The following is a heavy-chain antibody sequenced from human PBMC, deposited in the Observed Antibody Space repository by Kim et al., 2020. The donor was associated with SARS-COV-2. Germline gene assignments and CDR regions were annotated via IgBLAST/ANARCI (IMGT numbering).Heavy chain of an antibody. V-gene: IGHV3-9*01. Sequence: DSVGGRFTISRDNAKHSQYLQMSSLRAEDTALYYCAKDKGYRYYYYALDVWGQGTTVTVSS. D-gene: IGHD4-4*01. CDR3: AKDKGYRYYYYALDV. J-gene: IGHJ6*02.